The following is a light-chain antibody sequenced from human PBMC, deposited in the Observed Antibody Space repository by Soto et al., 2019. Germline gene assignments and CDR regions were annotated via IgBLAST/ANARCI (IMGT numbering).Light chain of an antibody. Sequence: QSALTQPPSVSGSHGQSVAISCTGTSSDVGSYNRVAWYQQPPGTAPKLMMYEVSNRPSGVPDRFSGSKSGNPASLTISGLQAEDEADYYCSSFTSSSTSVFGTGTKLTVL. CDR3: SSFTSSSTSV. J-gene: IGLJ1*01. CDR1: SSDVGSYNR. CDR2: EVS. V-gene: IGLV2-18*02.